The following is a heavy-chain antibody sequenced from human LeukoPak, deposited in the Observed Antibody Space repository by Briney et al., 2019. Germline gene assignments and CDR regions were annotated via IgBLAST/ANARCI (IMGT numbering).Heavy chain of an antibody. J-gene: IGHJ4*02. CDR2: ISWNSGSI. Sequence: GRSLRLSCAASGFTFDDYAMHWVRQAPGKGLEWVSGISWNSGSIGYADSVKGRFTISRDNAKNSLYLQMNSLRAEDTALYYCAKDTRVVPAAIDGFDYWGQGTLVTVSS. V-gene: IGHV3-9*01. CDR3: AKDTRVVPAAIDGFDY. D-gene: IGHD2-2*01. CDR1: GFTFDDYA.